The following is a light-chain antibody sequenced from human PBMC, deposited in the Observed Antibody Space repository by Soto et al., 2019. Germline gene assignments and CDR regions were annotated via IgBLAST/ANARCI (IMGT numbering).Light chain of an antibody. V-gene: IGLV2-14*03. Sequence: QSVLTQPASVSASPGQSITISCIGTYSDIGGYKHVSWYQQHPGKAPKLIIYDASSRPSGISNRFSASKSANTASLTISGLQADDEADYYCSSYTDSSTVVFGTGTKVTVL. CDR2: DAS. J-gene: IGLJ1*01. CDR1: YSDIGGYKH. CDR3: SSYTDSSTVV.